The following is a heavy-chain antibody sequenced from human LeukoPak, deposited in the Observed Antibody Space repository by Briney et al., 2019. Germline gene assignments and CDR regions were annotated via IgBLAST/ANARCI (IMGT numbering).Heavy chain of an antibody. Sequence: SECLSLTCTVSGGSISGYYWSWIRQAPGKGLEWIGYIHYSGSTNYSPSLKSPITMSVDTSKNQFSLKLTSVTAADTAVYYCARDRGSRGGFDYWGQGTLVTVSS. J-gene: IGHJ4*02. CDR1: GGSISGYY. CDR2: IHYSGST. CDR3: ARDRGSRGGFDY. D-gene: IGHD3-16*01. V-gene: IGHV4-59*01.